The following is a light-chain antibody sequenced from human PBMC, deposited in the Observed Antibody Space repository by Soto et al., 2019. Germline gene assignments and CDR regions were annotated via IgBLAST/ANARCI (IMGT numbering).Light chain of an antibody. CDR3: QQYGSLRT. J-gene: IGKJ1*01. CDR1: QSVSSSY. CDR2: GAS. Sequence: EIVLTQSPGTLSLSPGERATLSCRASQSVSSSYLAWYQQKPGQAPRLLIYGASSRATGIPDRFSGSGSGTDFTLTISRLEPEDFAVYYCQQYGSLRTF. V-gene: IGKV3-20*01.